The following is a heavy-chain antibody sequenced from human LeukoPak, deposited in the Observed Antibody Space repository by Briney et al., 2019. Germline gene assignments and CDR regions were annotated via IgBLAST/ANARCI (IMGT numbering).Heavy chain of an antibody. Sequence: GRSLRLSCAASGFTFSSYAMSWVRQAPGKGLEWVSAISGSGGSTYYADSVKGRFTISRDNSKNTLYLQMNSLRAEDTAVYYCAKAHYIVVVVAAYDYWGQGTLVTVSS. CDR2: ISGSGGST. J-gene: IGHJ4*02. CDR1: GFTFSSYA. D-gene: IGHD2-15*01. CDR3: AKAHYIVVVVAAYDY. V-gene: IGHV3-23*01.